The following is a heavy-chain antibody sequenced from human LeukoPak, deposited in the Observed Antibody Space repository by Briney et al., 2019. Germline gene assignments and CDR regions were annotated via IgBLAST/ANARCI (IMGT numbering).Heavy chain of an antibody. CDR1: GGSVTSGGYY. CDR3: ARISAGRYGMDV. J-gene: IGHJ6*02. D-gene: IGHD6-6*01. V-gene: IGHV4-31*03. Sequence: SQTLSLTCTVSGGSVTSGGYYWSWIRQHPETGLEWIGYVYYTGSTYYNPSLKSRVTISSDTSKNQFSLKVSSVTAADTAVYYCARISAGRYGMDVWGQGTTVTVS. CDR2: VYYTGST.